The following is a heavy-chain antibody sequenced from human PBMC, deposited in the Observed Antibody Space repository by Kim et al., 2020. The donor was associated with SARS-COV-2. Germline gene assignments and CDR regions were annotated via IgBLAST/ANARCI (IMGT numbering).Heavy chain of an antibody. Sequence: TKRHYADSVKCRFTITRDNAQNSLYLQMNSLTVEDTATYYCAREDGTFDYWGQGILVTVSS. CDR2: TKR. V-gene: IGHV3-7*01. J-gene: IGHJ4*02. CDR3: AREDGTFDY.